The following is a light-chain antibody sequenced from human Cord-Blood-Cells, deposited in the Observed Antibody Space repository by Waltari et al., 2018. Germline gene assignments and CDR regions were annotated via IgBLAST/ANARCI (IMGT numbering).Light chain of an antibody. CDR3: QQRSNWPL. CDR1: QSVSSY. V-gene: IGKV3-11*01. CDR2: DAT. J-gene: IGKJ4*01. Sequence: EIVLTQSPATLSLSPGERATLSGRASQSVSSYLAWYQQKPGQAPRLLLYDATNRATGIPARFSGSGSGTDFTLTISSLEPEDFAVYYCQQRSNWPLFGGGTKVEIK.